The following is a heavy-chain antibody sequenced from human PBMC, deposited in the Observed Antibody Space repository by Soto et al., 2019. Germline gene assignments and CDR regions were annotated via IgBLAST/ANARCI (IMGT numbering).Heavy chain of an antibody. V-gene: IGHV3-74*01. CDR3: ARDSTVTLS. CDR1: GFTFRSYW. J-gene: IGHJ5*02. Sequence: TGGSLRLSCAASGFTFRSYWMHWVRQAPGKGLVWVSHINSDGSITSYADSVKGRFTISRDNAKDTLYLQMNSLRVDDTAVYYCARDSTVTLSWGQGTLVTVSS. D-gene: IGHD4-17*01. CDR2: INSDGSIT.